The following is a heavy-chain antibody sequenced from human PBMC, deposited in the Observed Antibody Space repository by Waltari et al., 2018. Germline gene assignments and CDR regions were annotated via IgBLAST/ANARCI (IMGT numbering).Heavy chain of an antibody. Sequence: QVQILQSGTEVRKPGASVRISCKTSGYIFTDYYINWVRQAPGQGLEFMGVMNPNAGITTYAQKFQGRITLTRDTSTSTVHLDLSSLRSDDTAVYYCARSAVHASDIWGQGSMVTVSS. CDR3: ARSAVHASDI. J-gene: IGHJ3*02. V-gene: IGHV1-46*01. CDR2: MNPNAGIT. D-gene: IGHD6-19*01. CDR1: GYIFTDYY.